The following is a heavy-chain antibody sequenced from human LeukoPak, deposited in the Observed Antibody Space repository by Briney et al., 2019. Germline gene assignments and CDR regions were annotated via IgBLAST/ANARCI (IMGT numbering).Heavy chain of an antibody. V-gene: IGHV4-30-2*01. J-gene: IGHJ4*02. D-gene: IGHD7-27*01. CDR1: GGSISSGGYS. CDR3: ARKLGPDFDY. Sequence: SETLSLTCAVSGGSISSGGYSWSWIRQPPGKGLEWIGYIYHSGSTYYNPSLKSRVTISVDRSKNQFSLKLSSVTAADTAVYYCARKLGPDFDYWGQGTLVTVSS. CDR2: IYHSGST.